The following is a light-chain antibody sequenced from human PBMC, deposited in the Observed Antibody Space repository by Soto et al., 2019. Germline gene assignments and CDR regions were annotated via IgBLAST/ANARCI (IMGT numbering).Light chain of an antibody. CDR3: SAWDDNIYGPV. CDR1: SSAIGSNP. J-gene: IGLJ2*01. CDR2: RDN. V-gene: IGLV1-44*01. Sequence: QLVLTQPPSASGTPGQRVAISCSGGSSAIGSNPVNWYLHLPGAAPKLLIYRDNQRPSGVPDRFSGSKSGTSASLTISGLQSEDEADYFCSAWDDNIYGPVFGGGTKLTVL.